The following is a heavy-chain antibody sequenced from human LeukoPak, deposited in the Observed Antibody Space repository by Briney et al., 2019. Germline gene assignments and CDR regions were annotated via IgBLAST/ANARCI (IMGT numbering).Heavy chain of an antibody. D-gene: IGHD3-3*01. V-gene: IGHV3-53*01. CDR3: ARGGGVGYDFWSGYSENHDAFDI. Sequence: GGSLRLSCAASGFIVSSNYMSWVRQAPGKGLEWVSVIYSGGSTYYADSVKGRFTISRDNSKNTLYLQMNSLRAEDTAVYYCARGGGVGYDFWSGYSENHDAFDIWGQGTMVTVSS. CDR1: GFIVSSNY. CDR2: IYSGGST. J-gene: IGHJ3*02.